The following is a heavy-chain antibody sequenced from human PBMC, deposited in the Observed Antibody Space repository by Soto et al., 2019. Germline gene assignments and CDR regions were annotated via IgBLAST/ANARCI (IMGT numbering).Heavy chain of an antibody. D-gene: IGHD6-6*01. Sequence: PSETLSLTCTVSGGSISSGGYYWSWIRQHPGKGLEWIGYIYYSGSTYYNPSLKSRVTISVDTSKNQFSLKLSSVTAADTAVYYCARDSRPKSSSSSYYYMDVWGKGTTVTVSS. CDR3: ARDSRPKSSSSSYYYMDV. CDR2: IYYSGST. J-gene: IGHJ6*03. V-gene: IGHV4-31*03. CDR1: GGSISSGGYY.